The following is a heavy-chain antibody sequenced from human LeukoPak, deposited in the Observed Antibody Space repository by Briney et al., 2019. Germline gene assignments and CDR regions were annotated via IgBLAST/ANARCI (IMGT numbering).Heavy chain of an antibody. CDR1: GFTFSSYE. CDR2: ISSSGSTI. Sequence: GGSLRLSCAASGFTFSSYEMNWVRQAPGKGLEWVSYISSSGSTIYYADSVKGRFTISRDNSKNTLYLQMNSLRAEDTAVYYCARRRGVTFGDFDYWGQGTLVTVSS. J-gene: IGHJ4*02. V-gene: IGHV3-48*03. CDR3: ARRRGVTFGDFDY. D-gene: IGHD3-10*01.